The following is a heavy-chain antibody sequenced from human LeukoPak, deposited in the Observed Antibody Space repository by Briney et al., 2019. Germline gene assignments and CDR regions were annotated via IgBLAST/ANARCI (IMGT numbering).Heavy chain of an antibody. CDR3: ARDSDSSGYYYDY. J-gene: IGHJ4*02. CDR2: IIPIFGIA. CDR1: GGTFSSYA. Sequence: ASVKVSCKASGGTFSSYAISWVRQAPGQGLEWMGRIIPIFGIANYAQKFQGRVTITADKSTSTAYMELSSLSSEDTAVYYCARDSDSSGYYYDYWGQGTLVTVSS. D-gene: IGHD3-22*01. V-gene: IGHV1-69*04.